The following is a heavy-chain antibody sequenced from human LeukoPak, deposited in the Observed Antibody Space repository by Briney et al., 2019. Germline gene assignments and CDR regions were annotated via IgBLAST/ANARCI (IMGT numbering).Heavy chain of an antibody. CDR2: IKQDGSEK. Sequence: GGSLRLSCAASGFIFSDHWMTWVRQTPGKGLEWVANIKQDGSEKYYVDSVRGRFTISRDNAKNSLYLQMNSLRVEDTAVYYCTRGMNPERWGQGTPITVSS. J-gene: IGHJ4*02. V-gene: IGHV3-7*01. D-gene: IGHD1-14*01. CDR1: GFIFSDHW. CDR3: TRGMNPER.